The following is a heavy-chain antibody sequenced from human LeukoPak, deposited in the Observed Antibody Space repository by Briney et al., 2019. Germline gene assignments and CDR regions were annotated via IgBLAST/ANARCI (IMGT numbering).Heavy chain of an antibody. D-gene: IGHD1-26*01. CDR1: GYTFTSYG. CDR2: ISAYNGNT. CDR3: ARDWIVGATTTFDY. V-gene: IGHV1-18*01. Sequence: ASVKVSCKASGYTFTSYGISWVRQAPGQGLEWMGWISAYNGNTNYAQKLQGRVTMTTDTSTSTAYMELRGLRSDDTAVYYCARDWIVGATTTFDYWGQGTLVTVSS. J-gene: IGHJ4*02.